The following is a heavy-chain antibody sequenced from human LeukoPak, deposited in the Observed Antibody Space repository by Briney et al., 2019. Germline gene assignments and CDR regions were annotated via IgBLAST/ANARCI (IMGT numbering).Heavy chain of an antibody. CDR1: GGSVSSGNYY. D-gene: IGHD2-15*01. CDR3: ARVLRIIDY. CDR2: IYYSGST. Sequence: SETLSLTCTVSGGSVSSGNYYWSWIRQPPGKGLEWIGYIYYSGSTNYNPSLKSRVTISVDTSKNQFSLKLSSVTAADTAVYYCARVLRIIDYWGQGTLVTVSS. V-gene: IGHV4-61*01. J-gene: IGHJ4*02.